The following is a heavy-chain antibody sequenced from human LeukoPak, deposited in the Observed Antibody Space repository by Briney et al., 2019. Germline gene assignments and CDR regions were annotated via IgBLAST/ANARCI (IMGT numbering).Heavy chain of an antibody. D-gene: IGHD4-23*01. CDR3: ARLHYGGNYGYYYYMDV. CDR1: GGSISSYY. Sequence: SETLSLTCTVSGGSISSYYWSWIRQPPGKGLEWIGYIYYSGSTNYNPSLKSRVTISVDTSKNQFSLKLSPVTAADTAVYYCARLHYGGNYGYYYYMDVWGKGTTVTVSS. V-gene: IGHV4-59*08. J-gene: IGHJ6*03. CDR2: IYYSGST.